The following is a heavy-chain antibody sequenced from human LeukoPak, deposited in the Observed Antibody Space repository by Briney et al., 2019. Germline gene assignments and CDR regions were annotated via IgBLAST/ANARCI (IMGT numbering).Heavy chain of an antibody. CDR1: GFTFNSYA. V-gene: IGHV3-64*02. CDR2: IGSNGGST. J-gene: IGHJ3*02. Sequence: GGSLRLSRAASGFTFNSYAMHWVRQAPGKGLEYVSVIGSNGGSTYYADSVKGRFTISRDNSKNTLYLQMGSLRAEDMAVYYCARSNCSTTDCLFNAFDIWGQGTMVTVSS. CDR3: ARSNCSTTDCLFNAFDI. D-gene: IGHD2-2*01.